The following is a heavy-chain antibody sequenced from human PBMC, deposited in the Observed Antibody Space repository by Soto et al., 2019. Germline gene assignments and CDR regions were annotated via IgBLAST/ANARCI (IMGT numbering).Heavy chain of an antibody. CDR1: GFTFSSYA. Sequence: QVQLVESGGGVVQPGRSLRLSCAASGFTFSSYAMHWVRQAPGKGLEWVAVISYDGSNKYYADSVKGRFTIARDNSKNTRYLQMNSLRAEDTAVYYCARDVTAAGSGWFDPWGQGTLVTVSS. J-gene: IGHJ5*02. D-gene: IGHD6-13*01. V-gene: IGHV3-30-3*01. CDR3: ARDVTAAGSGWFDP. CDR2: ISYDGSNK.